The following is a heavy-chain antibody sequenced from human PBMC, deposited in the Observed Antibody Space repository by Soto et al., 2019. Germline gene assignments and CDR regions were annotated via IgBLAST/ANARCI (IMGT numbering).Heavy chain of an antibody. Sequence: GVLRLSCTASGFTFGDYAMSWVRQAPGKGLEWVGFIRSKAYGGTTEYAASVKGRFTISRDDSKSIAYLQMNSLKTEDTAVYYCIAARPRNYYYYGMDVWGQGTTVTVSS. D-gene: IGHD6-6*01. CDR2: IRSKAYGGTT. J-gene: IGHJ6*02. CDR3: IAARPRNYYYYGMDV. V-gene: IGHV3-49*04. CDR1: GFTFGDYA.